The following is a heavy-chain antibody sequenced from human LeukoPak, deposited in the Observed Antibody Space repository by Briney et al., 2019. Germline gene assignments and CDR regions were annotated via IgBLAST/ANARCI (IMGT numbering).Heavy chain of an antibody. D-gene: IGHD2-2*01. Sequence: SETLSLTCTVSGGSISSSSYYWGWIRQPPGKGLEWIGSIYYSGSTYYNPSLKSRVTISVDTSKNQFSLKLSSVTAAATAVYXXXXXXCSSTSCYWPYYYMDVWGKGTTVTVSS. CDR3: XXXXCSSTSCYWPYYYMDV. V-gene: IGHV4-39*07. J-gene: IGHJ6*03. CDR1: GGSISSSSYY. CDR2: IYYSGST.